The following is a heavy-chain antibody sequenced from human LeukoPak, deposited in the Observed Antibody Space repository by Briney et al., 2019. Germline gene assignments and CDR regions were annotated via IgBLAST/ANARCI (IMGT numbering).Heavy chain of an antibody. CDR1: GFTFRNYW. J-gene: IGHJ4*02. V-gene: IGHV3-74*01. D-gene: IGHD2-15*01. Sequence: PGGSATLFCAASGFTFRNYWMHWVRHAPGKGLVWVSRIKTDGSITTSADSVKGRFTISRDNANNTLYLQMNSLRAEDTAVYYCASEIATGYWGQGVLGSVSS. CDR3: ASEIATGY. CDR2: IKTDGSIT.